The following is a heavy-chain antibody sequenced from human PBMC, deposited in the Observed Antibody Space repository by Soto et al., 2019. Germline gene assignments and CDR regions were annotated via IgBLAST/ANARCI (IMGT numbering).Heavy chain of an antibody. D-gene: IGHD6-13*01. V-gene: IGHV1-69*13. CDR2: IIPIFGTA. Sequence: GASVKVSSKASGGTFSSYAISWVRQAPGQGLEWMGGIIPIFGTANYAQKFQGRVTITADESTSTAYMELSSLRSEDTAVYYCARPNSVGIAKAFDIWGQGTMVTVSS. J-gene: IGHJ3*02. CDR3: ARPNSVGIAKAFDI. CDR1: GGTFSSYA.